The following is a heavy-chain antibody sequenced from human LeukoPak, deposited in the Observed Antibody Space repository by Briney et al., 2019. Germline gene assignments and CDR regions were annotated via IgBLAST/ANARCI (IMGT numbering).Heavy chain of an antibody. D-gene: IGHD3-10*01. V-gene: IGHV4-59*08. J-gene: IGHJ1*01. CDR2: VYYSGST. Sequence: PSETLSLTCTVSGGSTSGYYWSWIRQPPGRGLEWIGVVYYSGSTKYNPSLKSRVTISVDTSKNQFSLKLTSVTAADTAVYYCARYGSGSYSDDHFQHWGQGTLVTVSS. CDR1: GGSTSGYY. CDR3: ARYGSGSYSDDHFQH.